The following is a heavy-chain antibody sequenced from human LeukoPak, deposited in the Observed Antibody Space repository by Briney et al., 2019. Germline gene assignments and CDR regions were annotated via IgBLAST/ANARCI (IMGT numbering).Heavy chain of an antibody. V-gene: IGHV3-66*02. CDR2: IYSGGST. Sequence: GGSLRLSCAASGFTVSSNYMSWVRQAPGKGLEWVSVIYSGGSTYYADSVKGRFTISRDNSKNTLYLQMNSLRAEDTAVYYCARERWELSEYYFDYWGQGTLVTVSS. CDR3: ARERWELSEYYFDY. J-gene: IGHJ4*02. CDR1: GFTVSSNY. D-gene: IGHD1-26*01.